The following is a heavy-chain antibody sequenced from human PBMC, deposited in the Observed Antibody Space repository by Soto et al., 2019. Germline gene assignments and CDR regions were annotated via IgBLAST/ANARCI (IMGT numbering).Heavy chain of an antibody. CDR1: GGTLSSYY. V-gene: IGHV4-59*01. Sequence: SETLSLTCTVAGGTLSSYYLNWIRQSPGKGLEWIGYMYYSGSTKYNPSLKSRVTISLDTSKNQFSLNLRSVTAADTAVYYCARGTVLVVAANKYTDAFDFWGQGTMVTVSS. D-gene: IGHD2-15*01. J-gene: IGHJ3*01. CDR2: MYYSGST. CDR3: ARGTVLVVAANKYTDAFDF.